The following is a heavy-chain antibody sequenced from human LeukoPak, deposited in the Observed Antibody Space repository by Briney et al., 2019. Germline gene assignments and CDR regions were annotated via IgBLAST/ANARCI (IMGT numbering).Heavy chain of an antibody. CDR2: ISWNSGSI. CDR3: AKEDTATSHDYYYGMDV. Sequence: GGSLRLSCAASGFTFDDYAMHWVRQAPGKGLEWVSGISWNSGSIGYADSVKGRFTISRDNAKNSLYLQMSSLRAEDTALYYCAKEDTATSHDYYYGMDVWGQGTTVTVSS. CDR1: GFTFDDYA. J-gene: IGHJ6*02. V-gene: IGHV3-9*01. D-gene: IGHD5-18*01.